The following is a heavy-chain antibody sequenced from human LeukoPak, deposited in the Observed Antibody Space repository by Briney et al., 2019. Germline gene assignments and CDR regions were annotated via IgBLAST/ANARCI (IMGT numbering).Heavy chain of an antibody. D-gene: IGHD2-2*01. J-gene: IGHJ6*02. Sequence: SETLSLTCTVSGGSISSGGYYWSWTRQHPGKGLEWIGYIYYSGSTYYNPSLKSRVTISVDTSKNQFSLKLSSVTAADTAVYYCARNEGSSSSRFYYYYGMDVWGQGTTVTVSS. CDR2: IYYSGST. CDR1: GGSISSGGYY. CDR3: ARNEGSSSSRFYYYYGMDV. V-gene: IGHV4-31*03.